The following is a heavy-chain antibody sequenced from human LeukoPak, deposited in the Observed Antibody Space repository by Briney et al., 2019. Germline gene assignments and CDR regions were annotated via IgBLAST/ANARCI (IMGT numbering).Heavy chain of an antibody. J-gene: IGHJ4*02. Sequence: GSAVKVSCKASVYTFTSYCISWVRQAPGQGLEWMGWISAYNGNTNYAQKLQGRVTMTTDTSTSTAYMELRSLRSDDTAVYYCARAPGAWYSRLSDYWGQGTLVTVSS. CDR1: VYTFTSYC. CDR2: ISAYNGNT. D-gene: IGHD1-1*01. V-gene: IGHV1-18*01. CDR3: ARAPGAWYSRLSDY.